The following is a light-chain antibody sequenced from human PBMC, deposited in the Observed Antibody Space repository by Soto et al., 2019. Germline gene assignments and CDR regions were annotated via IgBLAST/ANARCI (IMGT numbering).Light chain of an antibody. CDR1: QIVSSSY. CDR2: GAS. CDR3: QQYGSSPST. Sequence: EIVLTQSPGTLSLSPGERATLSCRASQIVSSSYLAWYLQKPGQAPRLLIYGASGRATGIPDRFSGSGSGTDFTLTISSLEPEDFAVYYCQQYGSSPSTFGQGTRLEIK. J-gene: IGKJ5*01. V-gene: IGKV3-20*01.